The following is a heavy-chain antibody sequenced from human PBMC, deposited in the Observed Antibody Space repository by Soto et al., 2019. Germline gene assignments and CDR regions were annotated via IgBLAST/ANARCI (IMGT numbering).Heavy chain of an antibody. CDR2: IIPIFGKV. J-gene: IGHJ6*02. CDR3: AKGAVAGTPTSYYYYGMGV. D-gene: IGHD6-19*01. CDR1: GGTFRTYA. Sequence: QVQLLQSGAEVKKPGSSVRVSCEASGGTFRTYAISWVRQAPGQGLEWMGEIIPIFGKVNYAQKFQGRVTITADESTATVYMDLTSLTSEDTAVYYCAKGAVAGTPTSYYYYGMGVWGQGTTVTVS. V-gene: IGHV1-69*12.